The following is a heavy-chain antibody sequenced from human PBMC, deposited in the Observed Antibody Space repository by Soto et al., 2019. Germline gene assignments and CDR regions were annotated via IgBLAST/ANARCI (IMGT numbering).Heavy chain of an antibody. CDR2: ISSSSSTI. Sequence: EVQLVESGGGLVQPGGSLRLSCAASGFTFSSYSMNWVRRAPGKGLEWVSYISSSSSTIYYADSVKGRFTISRDNAKNSLYLQMNSLRAEDTAVYYCARERSSTSCYRFCGMDVWGQGTTVTVSS. V-gene: IGHV3-48*01. CDR3: ARERSSTSCYRFCGMDV. D-gene: IGHD2-2*02. J-gene: IGHJ6*02. CDR1: GFTFSSYS.